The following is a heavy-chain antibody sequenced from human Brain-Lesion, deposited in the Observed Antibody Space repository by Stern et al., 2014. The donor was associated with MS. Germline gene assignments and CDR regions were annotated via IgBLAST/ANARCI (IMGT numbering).Heavy chain of an antibody. J-gene: IGHJ4*02. CDR3: ARERFSSSSRLFDY. CDR1: GFTFDSYA. CDR2: ISYDGDNK. D-gene: IGHD6-6*01. V-gene: IGHV3-30-3*01. Sequence: VQLVQSGGGVVQPGRSLRLSCAASGFTFDSYAMHWVRQTPGKGLEWVAVISYDGDNKYYADSVKGRFTISRAHSKNTLYLLMNSLRPEDTAVYYCARERFSSSSRLFDYWGQGALVTVTS.